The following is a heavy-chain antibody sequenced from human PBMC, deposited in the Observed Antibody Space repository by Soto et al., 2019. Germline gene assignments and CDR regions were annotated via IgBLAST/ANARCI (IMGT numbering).Heavy chain of an antibody. CDR2: INHRGST. CDR3: SRGRTGYCSGGSCPMGGWLDA. J-gene: IGHJ5*02. Sequence: SETLSLTCAVYGGSFSGDYWSWIRQPPGKRLEWMGEINHRGSTNYNPSLKSRVTISVDTSTNQFSLKLISVAAAATTVYYCSRGRTGYCSGGSCPMGGWLDAWGQGTMVTVSS. CDR1: GGSFSGDY. V-gene: IGHV4-34*01. D-gene: IGHD2-15*01.